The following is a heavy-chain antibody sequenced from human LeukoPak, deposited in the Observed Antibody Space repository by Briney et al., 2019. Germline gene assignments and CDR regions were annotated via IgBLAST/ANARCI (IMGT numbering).Heavy chain of an antibody. D-gene: IGHD5-18*01. J-gene: IGHJ4*02. CDR2: IRYDGTNK. Sequence: GGSLRLSCAASGFTFSSYGMHWVRQAPGKGLEWVAFIRYDGTNKYYADSVKGRFTISRDNSKNTMYLQMNSLRAEDTAVYFCATGRDTAMVRLDYWGQGTLVTVSS. CDR3: ATGRDTAMVRLDY. V-gene: IGHV3-30*02. CDR1: GFTFSSYG.